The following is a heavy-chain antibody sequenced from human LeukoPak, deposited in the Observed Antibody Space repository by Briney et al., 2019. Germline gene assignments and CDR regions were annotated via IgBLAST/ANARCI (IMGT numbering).Heavy chain of an antibody. D-gene: IGHD3-22*01. CDR1: GGTFSSYA. Sequence: GSVKVSCKASGGTFSSYAMSWVRQAPGKGLEWVSAISGSGGSTYYADSVKGRFTISRDNSKNTLYLQMNSLRAEDTAVYYCAKLPTYYYDSSGFDYWGQGTLVTVSS. V-gene: IGHV3-23*01. J-gene: IGHJ4*02. CDR2: ISGSGGST. CDR3: AKLPTYYYDSSGFDY.